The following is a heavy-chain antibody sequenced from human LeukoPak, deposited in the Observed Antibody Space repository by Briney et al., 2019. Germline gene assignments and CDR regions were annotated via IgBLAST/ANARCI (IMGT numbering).Heavy chain of an antibody. D-gene: IGHD4-17*01. CDR2: ISGSGANT. J-gene: IGHJ4*02. V-gene: IGHV3-23*01. Sequence: PGGSLRLSCAASGFTFSTYAMSWVRQAPGKGLEWVSAISGSGANTYYAASVRGRFTISRDNSENRLYLQVNSLSAEDTAVYYCAKDQWAYGDYPYFDYWGQGTLVTVSS. CDR3: AKDQWAYGDYPYFDY. CDR1: GFTFSTYA.